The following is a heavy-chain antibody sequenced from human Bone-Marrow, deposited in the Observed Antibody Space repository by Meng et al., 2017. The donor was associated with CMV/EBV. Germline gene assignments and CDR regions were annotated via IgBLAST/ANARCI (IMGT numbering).Heavy chain of an antibody. CDR2: ISAHNGKT. Sequence: ASVKVSCKSSGYTFTAYYIHWVRQAPGQGLEWMGWISAHNGKTKYAQRVQGRLTLTTDTSTSTAYMDLRSLRSDDTAVYYCARDHYYDSSGYSNAFDIWGQGTMVTVSS. CDR3: ARDHYYDSSGYSNAFDI. CDR1: GYTFTAYY. V-gene: IGHV1-18*04. D-gene: IGHD3-22*01. J-gene: IGHJ3*02.